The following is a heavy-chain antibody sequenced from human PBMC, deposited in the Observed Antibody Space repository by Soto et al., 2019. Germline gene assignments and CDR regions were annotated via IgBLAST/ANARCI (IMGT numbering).Heavy chain of an antibody. J-gene: IGHJ3*02. D-gene: IGHD1-26*01. Sequence: ASVKVSCKASGYTFTSYYMHWVRQAPGQGLEWMGIINPSGGSTSYAQKFQGRVTMTRDTSTSTVYMELSSLRSEDTAVYYCARAIGIVGATGYAFDIWGQGTMVTVSS. CDR2: INPSGGST. CDR1: GYTFTSYY. CDR3: ARAIGIVGATGYAFDI. V-gene: IGHV1-46*01.